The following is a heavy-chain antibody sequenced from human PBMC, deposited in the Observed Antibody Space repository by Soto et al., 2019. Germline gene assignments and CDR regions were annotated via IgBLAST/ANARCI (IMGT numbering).Heavy chain of an antibody. CDR2: IYYSGST. D-gene: IGHD1-20*01. V-gene: IGHV4-39*01. J-gene: IGHJ6*03. CDR3: ARHYNKVSYYYMDV. CDR1: GGSISSGTHY. Sequence: SETLCLTCTVSGGSISSGTHYWGWIRQPPGKGLEWIGSIYYSGSTYYNPSLKSRVTISVDTSKNQFSLKLTSVTAADTAVYYCARHYNKVSYYYMDVWGKGTTVTVSS.